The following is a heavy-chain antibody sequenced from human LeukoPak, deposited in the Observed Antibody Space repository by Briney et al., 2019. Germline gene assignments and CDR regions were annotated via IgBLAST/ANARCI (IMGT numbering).Heavy chain of an antibody. D-gene: IGHD3-9*01. Sequence: GGSLRLSCAASGFTFSSYGMHWVRQAPGKGLEWVALISYDGSKKYYADSVKGRFAISRDNSKNTMYLQMNSLRAEDTAVYYCAGSYYDILTGLGEFDPWGQGALVTVSS. V-gene: IGHV3-30*19. CDR3: AGSYYDILTGLGEFDP. CDR1: GFTFSSYG. J-gene: IGHJ5*02. CDR2: ISYDGSKK.